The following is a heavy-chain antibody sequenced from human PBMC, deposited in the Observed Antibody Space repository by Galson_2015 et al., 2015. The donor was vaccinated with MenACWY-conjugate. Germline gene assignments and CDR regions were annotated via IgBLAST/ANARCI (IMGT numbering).Heavy chain of an antibody. CDR2: IYANGGT. J-gene: IGHJ4*02. V-gene: IGHV3-66*03. CDR1: GFIINNNY. D-gene: IGHD5-12*01. Sequence: SLRLSCAASGFIINNNYMSWVRQAPGKGLEWVSLIYANGGTYYADSVTGRFTISRDVSKNTLFLQMNSLRPEDTAVYYCARDRVTGYNGYEPACFDYWGQGTLVTVSS. CDR3: ARDRVTGYNGYEPACFDY.